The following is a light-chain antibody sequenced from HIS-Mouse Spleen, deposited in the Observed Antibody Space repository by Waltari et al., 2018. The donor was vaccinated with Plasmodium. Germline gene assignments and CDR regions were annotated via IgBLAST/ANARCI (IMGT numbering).Light chain of an antibody. CDR1: SSNIGAGYD. J-gene: IGLJ2*01. CDR3: QSYDSSLSGSV. Sequence: QSVLTQPPSVSGAPGPRVTISCTGSSSNIGAGYDVHWYQPLPGTAPKLLIYGNSNRPSGVPERFSGSKSGTSASLAITGLQAEDEADYDCQSYDSSLSGSVFGGGTKLTVL. CDR2: GNS. V-gene: IGLV1-40*01.